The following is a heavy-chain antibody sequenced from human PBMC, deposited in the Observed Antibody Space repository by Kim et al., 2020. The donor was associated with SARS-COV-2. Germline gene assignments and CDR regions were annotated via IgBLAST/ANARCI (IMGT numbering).Heavy chain of an antibody. D-gene: IGHD2-8*02. Sequence: GGSLRLSCAASGFIFSDYVLHWVRQAPGKGLEWVTFVSYDGRNQYYADSVKGRFTISRDNSNDILYLQMNSLRVEDMAVYYCARDYWQSAYYHGMDVWGPGTTVTVSS. CDR2: VSYDGRNQ. CDR3: ARDYWQSAYYHGMDV. V-gene: IGHV3-30*04. CDR1: GFIFSDYV. J-gene: IGHJ6*02.